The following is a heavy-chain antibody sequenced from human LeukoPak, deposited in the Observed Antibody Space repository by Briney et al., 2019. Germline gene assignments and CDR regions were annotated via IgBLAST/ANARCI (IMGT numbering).Heavy chain of an antibody. CDR1: GGSISPYY. J-gene: IGHJ4*02. CDR2: ISYSGST. CDR3: ARAGSYRLTTTL. Sequence: SETLSLTCAVSGGSISPYYWMWIRQPPGKGLEWIGYISYSGSTSFNPSLKSRVTVSLDTSTNQVSLKLRSVTAADTAVYYCARAGSYRLTTTLWGQGTLVTVSS. D-gene: IGHD4-17*01. V-gene: IGHV4-59*01.